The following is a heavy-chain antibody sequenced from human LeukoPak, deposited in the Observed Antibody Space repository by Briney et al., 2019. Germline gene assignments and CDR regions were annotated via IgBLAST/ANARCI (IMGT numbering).Heavy chain of an antibody. J-gene: IGHJ6*02. CDR2: ISGSGGST. V-gene: IGHV3-23*01. CDR3: AKRHRIAAAGMLYYYYGMDV. CDR1: GFTVSSNY. D-gene: IGHD6-13*01. Sequence: PGGSLRLSCAASGFTVSSNYMSWVRQAPGKGLEWVSAISGSGGSTYYADSVKGRFTISRDNSKNTLYLRMNSLRAEDTAVYYCAKRHRIAAAGMLYYYYGMDVWGQGTTVTVSS.